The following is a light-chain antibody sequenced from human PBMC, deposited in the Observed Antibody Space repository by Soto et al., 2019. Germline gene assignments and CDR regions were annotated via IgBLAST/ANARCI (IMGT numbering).Light chain of an antibody. J-gene: IGKJ5*01. V-gene: IGKV3-20*01. Sequence: ELVLTQSPGTLSLSPGEIATLSCRASETVSASYLAWYQQKPGQAPRLLIYGATNRIIGIPDRFSGSVSGTDFTLTISRLEPEDFAVYYCQLYGVSSPRITFGQGTRLE. CDR1: ETVSASY. CDR2: GAT. CDR3: QLYGVSSPRIT.